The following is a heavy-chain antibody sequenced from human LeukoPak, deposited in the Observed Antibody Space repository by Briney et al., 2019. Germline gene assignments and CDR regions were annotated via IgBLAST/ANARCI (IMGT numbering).Heavy chain of an antibody. J-gene: IGHJ6*04. V-gene: IGHV3-7*01. CDR3: AALGITMIGGV. Sequence: GGSLRLSCAASGFNFSSQWMSWVRQAPGKGLEWVANVNQCGTQKYYVDSVKGRFTISRDNAENSLYLQMNSLRAEDTAVYYCAALGITMIGGVWGKGTTVTISS. CDR1: GFNFSSQW. D-gene: IGHD3-10*02. CDR2: VNQCGTQK.